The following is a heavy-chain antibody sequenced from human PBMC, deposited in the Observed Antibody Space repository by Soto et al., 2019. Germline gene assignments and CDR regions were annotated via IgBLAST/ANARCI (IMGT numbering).Heavy chain of an antibody. CDR2: ISGGGGT. Sequence: EVQVLQSGGGLAQPGGSLRVSCGASGFTFSSHAMSWVRQAPGKGLEWVSGISGGGGTFYADSVRGRFTISGDSSSNTLYLQMNSLRVDDTAVYCCAKSSYTSAWSFFDLWGQGTLVTVSS. V-gene: IGHV3-23*01. J-gene: IGHJ4*02. CDR1: GFTFSSHA. CDR3: AKSSYTSAWSFFDL. D-gene: IGHD6-19*01.